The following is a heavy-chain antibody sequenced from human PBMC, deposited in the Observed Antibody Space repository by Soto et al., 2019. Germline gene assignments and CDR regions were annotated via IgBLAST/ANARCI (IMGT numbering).Heavy chain of an antibody. J-gene: IGHJ6*01. CDR1: GFSFNDNW. CDR3: VREMPVPIRGGYYYFSVLDA. D-gene: IGHD2-2*01. CDR2: IQSDGSDT. V-gene: IGHV3-74*01. Sequence: GGSPRLSCAASGFSFNDNWMHWVRKVPGTGLMWVSRIQSDGSDTIYADSVKGRFTVSRNSAKNTLYLQMTSPRVEDTGVYYCVREMPVPIRGGYYYFSVLDAWGQGTTVTVYS.